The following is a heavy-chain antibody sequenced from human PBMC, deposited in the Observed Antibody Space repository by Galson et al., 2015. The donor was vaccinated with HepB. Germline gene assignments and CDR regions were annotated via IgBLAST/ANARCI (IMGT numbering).Heavy chain of an antibody. Sequence: SVKVSCKASGYTFTSYDINWVRQATGQGLEWMGWMNPNSGNTGYAQKFQGRVTMTRNTSISTAYMELSSLRSEDTAVYYCASSPPLPWYSSSSPWFDPWGQGTLVTVSS. CDR3: ASSPPLPWYSSSSPWFDP. V-gene: IGHV1-8*01. J-gene: IGHJ5*02. CDR1: GYTFTSYD. D-gene: IGHD6-6*01. CDR2: MNPNSGNT.